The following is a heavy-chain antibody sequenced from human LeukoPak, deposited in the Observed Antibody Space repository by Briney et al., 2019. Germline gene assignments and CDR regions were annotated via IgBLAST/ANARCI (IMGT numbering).Heavy chain of an antibody. V-gene: IGHV1-46*01. CDR3: AREIAVAGPNIYYYYMDV. J-gene: IGHJ6*03. D-gene: IGHD6-19*01. Sequence: ASVKVSCKASGYTFTSYYRHWVRQAPGQGLEWMGIINPSGGSTSYAQKFQGRVTMTRDMSTSTVYMELSSLRSEDTAVYYCAREIAVAGPNIYYYYMDVWGKGTTVTVSS. CDR1: GYTFTSYY. CDR2: INPSGGST.